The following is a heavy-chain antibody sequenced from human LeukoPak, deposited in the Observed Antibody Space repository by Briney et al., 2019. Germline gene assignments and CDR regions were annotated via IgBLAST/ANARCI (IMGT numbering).Heavy chain of an antibody. CDR3: ARDRSSYFDY. Sequence: ETLSLTCTVSGGSISSSSYYWGWSRQPPGKGLEWIGSIYYSGSTYYNPSLKSRVTISVDTSKNQFSLKLSSVTAADTAVYYCARDRSSYFDYWGQGTLVTVSS. V-gene: IGHV4-39*07. J-gene: IGHJ4*02. CDR1: GGSISSSSYY. CDR2: IYYSGST.